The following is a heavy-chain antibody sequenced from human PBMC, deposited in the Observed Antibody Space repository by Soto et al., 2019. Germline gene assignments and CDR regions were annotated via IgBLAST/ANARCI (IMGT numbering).Heavy chain of an antibody. CDR1: GFTVSSNH. CDR2: IYSGGNT. Sequence: PGGSLRLSCAASGFTVSSNHMSWVRQAPGKGLEWVSVIYSGGNTYYAGSVKGRFTISRDNSKNTLYLQMNSLRAEDTAVYFCARDKGVGAYADAFDIWGQGTMVTVSS. CDR3: ARDKGVGAYADAFDI. D-gene: IGHD1-26*01. V-gene: IGHV3-66*01. J-gene: IGHJ3*02.